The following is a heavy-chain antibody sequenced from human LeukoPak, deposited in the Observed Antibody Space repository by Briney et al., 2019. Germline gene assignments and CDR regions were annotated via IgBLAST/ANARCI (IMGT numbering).Heavy chain of an antibody. D-gene: IGHD3-10*01. Sequence: GGSLRLSCAASGFTFSIHWMNWVRQAPGKGLKWVANIKQDGSEKYYVDSVKGRFTISRDNAKNSLYLQMNSLRAEDTAVYYCARDPDMVRGVNFDYWGQRTLVTVSS. CDR1: GFTFSIHW. V-gene: IGHV3-7*03. CDR2: IKQDGSEK. J-gene: IGHJ4*02. CDR3: ARDPDMVRGVNFDY.